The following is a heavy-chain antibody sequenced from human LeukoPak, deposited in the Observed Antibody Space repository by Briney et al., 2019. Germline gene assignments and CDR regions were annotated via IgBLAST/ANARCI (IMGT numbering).Heavy chain of an antibody. V-gene: IGHV1-18*01. CDR2: ISAYNGNT. D-gene: IGHD3-16*01. CDR3: ARDRHYDYVWGSSH. J-gene: IGHJ4*02. CDR1: GYTFTGYA. Sequence: ASVKVSCKTSGYTFTGYAISWVRQAPGQGLEWMGWISAYNGNTKHAQKVQGRVTMTTDTSTSTAYMELRSLRSDDTAVYYCARDRHYDYVWGSSHWGQGTLVTVSS.